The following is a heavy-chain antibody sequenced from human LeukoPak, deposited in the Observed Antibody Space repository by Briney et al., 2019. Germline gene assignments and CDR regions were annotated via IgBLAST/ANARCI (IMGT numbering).Heavy chain of an antibody. Sequence: KPSETLSLTCTVSGGSISSSSYYWGWIRQPPGKGLEWIGSIYYSGSTYYNPSLKSRVTISVDTSKNQFSLKLSSVTAADTAVYYCARVDSGGAFDIWGQGTMVTVSS. CDR3: ARVDSGGAFDI. J-gene: IGHJ3*02. D-gene: IGHD3-16*01. V-gene: IGHV4-39*07. CDR2: IYYSGST. CDR1: GGSISSSSYY.